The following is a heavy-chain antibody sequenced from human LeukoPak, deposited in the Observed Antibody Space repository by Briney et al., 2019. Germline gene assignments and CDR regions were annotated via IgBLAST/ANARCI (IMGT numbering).Heavy chain of an antibody. CDR1: GGSISTYY. CDR3: ARDYAFDI. V-gene: IGHV4-59*01. J-gene: IGHJ3*02. Sequence: SETLSLTCTVSGGSISTYYWSWIRQPPGKGLEWIGYIYYSGSTNYNPSLKSRVTISVDTSKNQFSLKLSSVTAADTAVYYCARDYAFDIWGQGTMVTVSS. CDR2: IYYSGST.